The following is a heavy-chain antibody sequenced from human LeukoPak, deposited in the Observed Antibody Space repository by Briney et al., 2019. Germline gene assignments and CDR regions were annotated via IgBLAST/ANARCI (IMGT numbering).Heavy chain of an antibody. CDR3: AKGPGSALDY. J-gene: IGHJ4*02. Sequence: GGSLRLSCAASGFTFDDYAMHWVRQAPGKGLEWVSGISWNSGSIGYADSVKGRFTISRDNAKSSLYLQMNSLRAEDTALYYCAKGPGSALDYWGQGTLVTVSS. V-gene: IGHV3-9*01. CDR2: ISWNSGSI. D-gene: IGHD1-26*01. CDR1: GFTFDDYA.